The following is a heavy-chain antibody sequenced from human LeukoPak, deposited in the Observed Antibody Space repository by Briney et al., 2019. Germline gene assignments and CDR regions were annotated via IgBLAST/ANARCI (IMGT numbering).Heavy chain of an antibody. D-gene: IGHD1-26*01. V-gene: IGHV4-30-2*01. Sequence: NPSETLSLTCTVSGGSISSGGYYWSWIRQPPGKGLEWIGYIYHSGSTYYNPSLKSRVTISVDRSKNQFSLKLSSVTAADTAVYYCARVGNSGSYDYWGQGTLVTVSS. CDR2: IYHSGST. CDR3: ARVGNSGSYDY. J-gene: IGHJ4*02. CDR1: GGSISSGGYY.